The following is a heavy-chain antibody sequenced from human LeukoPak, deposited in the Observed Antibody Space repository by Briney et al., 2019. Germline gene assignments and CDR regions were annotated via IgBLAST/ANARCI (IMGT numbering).Heavy chain of an antibody. CDR1: GYTLTSYG. CDR3: ARDLYRDSLPVSWFDP. J-gene: IGHJ5*02. CDR2: ISDYNGNT. D-gene: IGHD4-11*01. V-gene: IGHV1-18*01. Sequence: ASVKVSCKASGYTLTSYGISWVRQAPGQGLEWMGWISDYNGNTNYAQKLQGGVTMTTDTSTSTAYMELRSLRSDDTAVYYCARDLYRDSLPVSWFDPWGQGTLVTVSS.